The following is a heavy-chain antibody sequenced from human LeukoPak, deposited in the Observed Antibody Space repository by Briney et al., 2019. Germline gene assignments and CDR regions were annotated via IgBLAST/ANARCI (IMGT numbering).Heavy chain of an antibody. CDR1: GYTFTSYG. J-gene: IGHJ6*03. D-gene: IGHD3-16*02. CDR2: ISAYNGHT. V-gene: IGHV1-18*01. CDR3: ARGLSGLAHYYYYYMDV. Sequence: ASVKVSCKASGYTFTSYGISWVRQAPGQGLEWMGWISAYNGHTNYAQKLQGRVTMTTDTSTSTAYMELRSLRSDDTAVYYCARGLSGLAHYYYYYMDVWGKGTTVTVSS.